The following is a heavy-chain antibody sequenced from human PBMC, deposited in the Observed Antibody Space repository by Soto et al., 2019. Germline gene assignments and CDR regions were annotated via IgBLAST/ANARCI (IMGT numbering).Heavy chain of an antibody. V-gene: IGHV3-23*01. Sequence: GGSLRLSCAASGFTFSSYAMSWVRQAPGKGLEWVSVISGSGGDTYYADSVKGRFTISRDNSKNTLSLQMNSLRAEDTAVYYSAKARGSSTPAPGSYWGKGTLVTVSS. D-gene: IGHD2-2*01. CDR3: AKARGSSTPAPGSY. CDR2: ISGSGGDT. J-gene: IGHJ1*01. CDR1: GFTFSSYA.